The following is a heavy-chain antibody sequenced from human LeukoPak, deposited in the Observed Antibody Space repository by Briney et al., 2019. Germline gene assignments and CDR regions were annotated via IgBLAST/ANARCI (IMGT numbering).Heavy chain of an antibody. D-gene: IGHD6-13*01. J-gene: IGHJ4*02. V-gene: IGHV3-11*01. CDR2: ISSSGSTI. Sequence: PGGSLRLSCAASGFTFDDYGMSWVRQAPGKGLEWVSYISSSGSTIYYADSVKGRFTISRDNAKNSLYLQMNSLRAEDTAAYYCARVGSSSWYMDHWGQGTLVTVSS. CDR3: ARVGSSSWYMDH. CDR1: GFTFDDYG.